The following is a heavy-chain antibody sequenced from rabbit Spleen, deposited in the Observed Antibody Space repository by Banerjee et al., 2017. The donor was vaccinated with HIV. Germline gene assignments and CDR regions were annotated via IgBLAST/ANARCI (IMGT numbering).Heavy chain of an antibody. Sequence: QSLEESGGDLVKPGASLTLTCAASGFSFNYNDYMCWVRQPPGKGPEWIACIYGGSSGSTYYANWVNGRFTISKTSSTTVTLQMTSLTAADTATYFCTRGAANAGDAYVLWGPGTLVTVS. D-gene: IGHD6-1*01. V-gene: IGHV1S40*01. CDR2: IYGGSSGST. CDR3: TRGAANAGDAYVL. CDR1: GFSFNYNDY. J-gene: IGHJ4*01.